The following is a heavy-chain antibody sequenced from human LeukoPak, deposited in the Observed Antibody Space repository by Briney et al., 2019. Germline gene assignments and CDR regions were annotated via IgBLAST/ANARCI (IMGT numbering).Heavy chain of an antibody. D-gene: IGHD3-3*01. Sequence: SETLSLTCTVSGGSISSYYWSWIRQPPGKGLEWIGYIYYSGSTNYNPSLKSRVTISVDTSKNQFSLKLSSVTAADTAVYYCARGGMYYDFWSSYSDYYYYMDVWGKGTTVTVSS. CDR2: IYYSGST. CDR3: ARGGMYYDFWSSYSDYYYYMDV. J-gene: IGHJ6*03. CDR1: GGSISSYY. V-gene: IGHV4-59*01.